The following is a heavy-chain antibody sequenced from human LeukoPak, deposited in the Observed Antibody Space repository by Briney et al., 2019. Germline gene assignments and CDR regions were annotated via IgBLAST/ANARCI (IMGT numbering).Heavy chain of an antibody. Sequence: GGSLRLSCAASGFTFSSYAMSWVRQAPGKGLEWVSTISGSGDSTYYADSVKGRFTISRDSSKNTLYLQMNSLRAEDTAIYYCARVAVYDSSAYYDCWGQGTLVTVSS. CDR2: ISGSGDST. CDR1: GFTFSSYA. J-gene: IGHJ4*02. V-gene: IGHV3-23*01. D-gene: IGHD3-22*01. CDR3: ARVAVYDSSAYYDC.